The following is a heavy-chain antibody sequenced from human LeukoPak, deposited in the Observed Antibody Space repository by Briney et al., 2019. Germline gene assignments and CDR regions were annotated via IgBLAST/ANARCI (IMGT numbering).Heavy chain of an antibody. J-gene: IGHJ6*02. V-gene: IGHV3-23*01. D-gene: IGHD6-19*01. CDR2: ISGSGGST. CDR1: GFTFSSYA. Sequence: GGSLRLSCAASGFTFSSYAMSWVRQAPGKGLEWVSVISGSGGSTYYADSVKGRFTISRDNSKNTLYLQMNSLRVEDTALYYCAKDHTLYSSGWYYHYYGMDVWGQGTTVTVSS. CDR3: AKDHTLYSSGWYYHYYGMDV.